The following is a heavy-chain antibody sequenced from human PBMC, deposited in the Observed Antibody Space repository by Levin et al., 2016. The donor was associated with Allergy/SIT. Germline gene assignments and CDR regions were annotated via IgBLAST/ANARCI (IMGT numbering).Heavy chain of an antibody. J-gene: IGHJ3*02. Sequence: GESLKISCAASGFTVSSNYMSWVRQAPGKGLEWVSVIYSGGSTYYADSVKGRFTISRDNSKNTLYLQMNSLRAEDTAVYYCARFLGDYGVFDIWGQGTMVTVSS. CDR1: GFTVSSNY. V-gene: IGHV3-66*01. CDR3: ARFLGDYGVFDI. D-gene: IGHD4-17*01. CDR2: IYSGGST.